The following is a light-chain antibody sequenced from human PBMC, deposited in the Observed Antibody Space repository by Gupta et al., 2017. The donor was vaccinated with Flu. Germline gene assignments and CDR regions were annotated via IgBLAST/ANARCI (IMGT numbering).Light chain of an antibody. J-gene: IGLJ3*02. Sequence: SYELTQPSSVSVSPGQTARISCSGDVLAKKYVRWFQRRPGQAPVLVIYKDTERPSGIPERFSGSISGTKVTLIISGTQVEDEADYYCYSASDNNWVFGGGTKLTVL. CDR3: YSASDNNWV. V-gene: IGLV3-27*01. CDR2: KDT. CDR1: VLAKKY.